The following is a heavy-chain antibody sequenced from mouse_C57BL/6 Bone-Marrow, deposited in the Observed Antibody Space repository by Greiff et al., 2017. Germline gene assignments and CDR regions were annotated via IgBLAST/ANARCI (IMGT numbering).Heavy chain of an antibody. CDR3: AGVLLRYYYFDY. CDR2: IDPANGNT. Sequence: EVKLEESVAELVRPGASVKLSCTASGFNIKNTYMHWVKQRPEQGLEWIGRIDPANGNTKYAPKFQGKATINADTSSNTAYLQLSSLTSEDTAIYYCAGVLLRYYYFDYWGQGTTLTVSS. J-gene: IGHJ2*01. CDR1: GFNIKNTY. D-gene: IGHD1-1*01. V-gene: IGHV14-3*01.